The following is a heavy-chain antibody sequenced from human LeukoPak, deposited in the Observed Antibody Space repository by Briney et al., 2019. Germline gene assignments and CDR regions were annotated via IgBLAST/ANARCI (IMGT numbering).Heavy chain of an antibody. CDR2: ISSSGSTR. V-gene: IGHV3-48*02. J-gene: IGHJ4*02. Sequence: GGSLRLSCAAYGVTFSNYNMNWVRQAPVKGLEWISYISSSGSTRYYVDSVKGRFTISRDNAKNSLYLQMNSLRDEDTAVYYCARGFGEFSYWGQGTLVTVSS. CDR1: GVTFSNYN. D-gene: IGHD3-10*01. CDR3: ARGFGEFSY.